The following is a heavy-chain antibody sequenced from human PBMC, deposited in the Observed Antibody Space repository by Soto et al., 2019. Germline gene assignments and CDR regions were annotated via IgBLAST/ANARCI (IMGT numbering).Heavy chain of an antibody. Sequence: ASVKVSCKASGGTFSSYTISWVRHAPGQGLEWMGRIIPILGIANYAQKFQGRVTITADKSTSTAYMELSSLRSEDTAVYYCARGHYDFWSGYTNWFDPWGQGTLVTVSS. D-gene: IGHD3-3*01. V-gene: IGHV1-69*02. CDR1: GGTFSSYT. CDR2: IIPILGIA. J-gene: IGHJ5*02. CDR3: ARGHYDFWSGYTNWFDP.